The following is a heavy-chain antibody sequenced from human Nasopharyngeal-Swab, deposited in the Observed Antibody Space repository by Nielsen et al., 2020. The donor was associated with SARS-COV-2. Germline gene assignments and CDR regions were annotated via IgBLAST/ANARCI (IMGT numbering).Heavy chain of an antibody. CDR3: APSVRGIRMYAFDI. V-gene: IGHV3-23*01. CDR1: GFTFSSYA. D-gene: IGHD3-10*02. Sequence: GESLKISCAASGFTFSSYAMSWVRQAPGKGLEWVSAISGSGGYTYYADSVKGRFTISRDNSKNTVYLQMNSPRAEDTAVYYCAPSVRGIRMYAFDIWGQGTMVTVSS. CDR2: ISGSGGYT. J-gene: IGHJ3*02.